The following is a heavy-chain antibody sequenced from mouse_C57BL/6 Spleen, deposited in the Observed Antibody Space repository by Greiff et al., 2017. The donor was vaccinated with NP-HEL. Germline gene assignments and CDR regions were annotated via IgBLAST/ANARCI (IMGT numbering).Heavy chain of an antibody. J-gene: IGHJ2*01. CDR1: GFTFSSYA. CDR2: ISSGGDYI. Sequence: VQLKESGEGLVKPGGSLKLSCAASGFTFSSYAMSWVRQTPEKRLEWVAYISSGGDYIYYADTVKGRFTISRDNARNTLYLQMSSLKSEDTAMYYCTRDGGSRYYFDYWGQGTTLTVSS. V-gene: IGHV5-9-1*02. D-gene: IGHD1-1*01. CDR3: TRDGGSRYYFDY.